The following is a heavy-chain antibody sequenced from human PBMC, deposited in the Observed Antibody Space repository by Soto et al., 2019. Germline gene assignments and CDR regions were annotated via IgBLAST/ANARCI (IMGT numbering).Heavy chain of an antibody. Sequence: QVQLVESGGDVVQPGGSLRLSCAASEFTFSNYAMHWVRQAPGKGLEWVAIISYGGSHKFYADSVKRRFAISRDNSKDKLLLQMNSLRAEDTAIYYCASDLSHWSGWGCYSFTGADVWGQGTTVTISS. CDR1: EFTFSNYA. D-gene: IGHD2-15*01. CDR3: ASDLSHWSGWGCYSFTGADV. J-gene: IGHJ6*02. V-gene: IGHV3-30*09. CDR2: ISYGGSHK.